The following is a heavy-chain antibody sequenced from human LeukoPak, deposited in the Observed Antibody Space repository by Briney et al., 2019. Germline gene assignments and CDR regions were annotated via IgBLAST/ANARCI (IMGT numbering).Heavy chain of an antibody. CDR3: ARQAISGYDHPSFDS. CDR1: GGSISSSTYY. V-gene: IGHV4-39*01. CDR2: LYYSVST. J-gene: IGHJ4*02. Sequence: PSETLSLTCTVSGGSISSSTYYWGWIRHPPGKGLEWIGNLYYSVSTYYNPSPKSRVTISVDTSKNQFSLKLSSVTAADTAVYYCARQAISGYDHPSFDSWGQGTLVTVSS. D-gene: IGHD5-12*01.